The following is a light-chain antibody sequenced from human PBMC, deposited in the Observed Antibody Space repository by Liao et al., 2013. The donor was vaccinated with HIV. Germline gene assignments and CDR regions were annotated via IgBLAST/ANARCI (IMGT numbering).Light chain of an antibody. Sequence: SYELTQPPSVSVAPGKTARITCGGNNIGSKSVHWFQQKPGQAPVLVIYYDYDRPSGIPERFSGSNSGNTATLTISRVEAGDEADYYCQIWDSVSDLRVFGGGTKLTVL. CDR1: NIGSKS. V-gene: IGLV3-21*04. CDR2: YDY. J-gene: IGLJ3*02. CDR3: QIWDSVSDLRV.